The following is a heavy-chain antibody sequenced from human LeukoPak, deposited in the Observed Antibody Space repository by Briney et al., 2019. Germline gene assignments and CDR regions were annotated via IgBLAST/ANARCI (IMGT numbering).Heavy chain of an antibody. Sequence: RASVKVSCKASGYTFTSYDINRVRQATGQGLEWMGWMNPNSGNTGYAQKFQGRVTMTRNTSISTAYMELSSLRSEDTAVYYCARGGDSSGYYLDYWGQGTLVTVSS. CDR2: MNPNSGNT. CDR1: GYTFTSYD. D-gene: IGHD3-22*01. J-gene: IGHJ4*02. V-gene: IGHV1-8*01. CDR3: ARGGDSSGYYLDY.